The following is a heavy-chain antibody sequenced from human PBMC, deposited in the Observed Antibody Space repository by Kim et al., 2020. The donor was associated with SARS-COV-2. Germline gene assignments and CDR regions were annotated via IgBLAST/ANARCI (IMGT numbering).Heavy chain of an antibody. Sequence: DSVKGRFTISRDNSKNTLYLQMNSLRAEDTAVYYCAKVPAAAGPRNWFDPWGQGTLVTVSS. J-gene: IGHJ5*02. D-gene: IGHD6-13*01. V-gene: IGHV3-23*01. CDR3: AKVPAAAGPRNWFDP.